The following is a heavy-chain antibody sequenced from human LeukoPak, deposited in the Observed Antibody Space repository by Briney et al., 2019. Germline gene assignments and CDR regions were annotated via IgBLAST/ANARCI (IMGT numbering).Heavy chain of an antibody. V-gene: IGHV3-30-3*01. D-gene: IGHD6-13*01. J-gene: IGHJ4*02. Sequence: PGRSLRLSFACCGFTFSTYLWHCVRQAPGKGLEWVAVISFDGGNKYYADSVEGRFTISRDNSKNTVYLQMNSLRAEDTTVYYDARVDRSSWSFVYWGQGTLVTVSS. CDR3: ARVDRSSWSFVY. CDR1: GFTFSTYL. CDR2: ISFDGGNK.